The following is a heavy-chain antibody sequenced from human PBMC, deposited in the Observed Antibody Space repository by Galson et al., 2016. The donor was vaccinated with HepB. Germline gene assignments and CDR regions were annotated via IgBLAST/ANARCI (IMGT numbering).Heavy chain of an antibody. D-gene: IGHD3-22*01. CDR3: AAFSGYCNNIYCFPAFDY. V-gene: IGHV1-58*01. CDR1: GFTFTNSA. CDR2: IVAVSGNT. J-gene: IGHJ4*02. Sequence: VSCKASGFTFTNSAVQWVRQARGQRLEWIGWIVAVSGNTNCARQFHERVTITRDMSTSTVYMELSSLRFEDTAVYYCAAFSGYCNNIYCFPAFDYWGQGTLVTVSS.